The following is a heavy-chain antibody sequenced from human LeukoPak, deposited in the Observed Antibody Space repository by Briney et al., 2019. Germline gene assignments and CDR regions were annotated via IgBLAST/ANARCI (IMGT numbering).Heavy chain of an antibody. CDR2: IYSGGST. Sequence: PGGSLRLSCAASGFTVSSNYMSWVRQAPGKGLEWVSVIYSGGSTYYADSVKGRFTISRDNSKNTLYLQMNSLRAEDTAVYYCASAMRHYDFWSGRNYAFDIWGQGTMVTVSS. CDR1: GFTVSSNY. J-gene: IGHJ3*02. CDR3: ASAMRHYDFWSGRNYAFDI. V-gene: IGHV3-53*01. D-gene: IGHD3-3*01.